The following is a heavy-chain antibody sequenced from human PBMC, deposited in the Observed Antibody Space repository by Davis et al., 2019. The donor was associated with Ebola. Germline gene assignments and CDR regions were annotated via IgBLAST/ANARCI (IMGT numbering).Heavy chain of an antibody. CDR2: ISSSGSTK. Sequence: PGGSLRLSCAASGFTFSSYEMNWVRQAPGKGLEWVSYISSSGSTKYYGDSVKGRFTVSRDNAKNSLYLQMNSLRAEDTAVYYCARGRYSTSSGVYYYAMDVWGQGTTVTVSS. CDR3: ARGRYSTSSGVYYYAMDV. J-gene: IGHJ6*02. V-gene: IGHV3-48*03. CDR1: GFTFSSYE. D-gene: IGHD6-6*01.